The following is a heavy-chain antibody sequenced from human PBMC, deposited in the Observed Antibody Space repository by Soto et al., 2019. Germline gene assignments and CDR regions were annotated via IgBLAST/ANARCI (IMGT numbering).Heavy chain of an antibody. CDR3: ARGDYYDSSGPFSDAFDI. CDR1: GFTFSNYW. CDR2: IKPDGSEK. D-gene: IGHD3-22*01. Sequence: PGGSLRLSCAASGFTFSNYWMSWVRQAPGKGLEWVANIKPDGSEKWYVDSVKGRFTISRDNAQKSLYLQVNSLRAEDTAVYYCARGDYYDSSGPFSDAFDIWGQGTMVTVSS. J-gene: IGHJ3*02. V-gene: IGHV3-7*04.